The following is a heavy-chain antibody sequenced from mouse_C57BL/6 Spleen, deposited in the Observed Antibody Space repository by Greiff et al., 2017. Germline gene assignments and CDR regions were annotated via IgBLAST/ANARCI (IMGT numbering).Heavy chain of an antibody. CDR3: ARSRLIFDD. V-gene: IGHV1-64*01. J-gene: IGHJ2*01. Sequence: QVQLQQPGAELVKPGASVKLSCKASGYTFTSYWMHWVKQRPGQGLEWIGMIHPNSGSTNYKEKFKSKATLTVDKSSSTAYMQLSSLTSEDSAVYYCARSRLIFDDWGQGTTLTVSS. CDR1: GYTFTSYW. D-gene: IGHD1-1*01. CDR2: IHPNSGST.